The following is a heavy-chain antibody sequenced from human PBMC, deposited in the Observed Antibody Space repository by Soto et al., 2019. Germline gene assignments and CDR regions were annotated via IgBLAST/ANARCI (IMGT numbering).Heavy chain of an antibody. CDR1: GFAFKYAR. CDR2: IRSNIDGATT. Sequence: EVLLVESGGGLVKPGGSLRLSCAASGFAFKYARMTWVRQAPWKGLEWVGHIRSNIDGATTAYAAPVKGRFTISRDESKNTVDLQMNSLITEVTAVYYCTTDWGSGTHYARAFDVWGQGTMVTVSS. CDR3: TTDWGSGTHYARAFDV. V-gene: IGHV3-15*01. J-gene: IGHJ3*01. D-gene: IGHD3-16*01.